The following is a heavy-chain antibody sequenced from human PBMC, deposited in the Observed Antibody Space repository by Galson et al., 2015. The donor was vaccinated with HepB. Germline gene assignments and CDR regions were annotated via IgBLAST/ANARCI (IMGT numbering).Heavy chain of an antibody. Sequence: SLRLSCAASGFTFSSYSMNWVRQAPGKGLEWVSSISSSGSYIYYADSVKGRFTISRDNAKNSLYLQMNSLRAEDTAVYYCARLSLGATGAFDIWGQGTMVTVSS. CDR1: GFTFSSYS. CDR3: ARLSLGATGAFDI. D-gene: IGHD1-26*01. J-gene: IGHJ3*02. V-gene: IGHV3-21*01. CDR2: ISSSGSYI.